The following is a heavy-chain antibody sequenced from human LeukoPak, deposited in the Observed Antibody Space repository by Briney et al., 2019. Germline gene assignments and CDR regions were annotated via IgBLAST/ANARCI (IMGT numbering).Heavy chain of an antibody. CDR3: TRETSSRYFDY. CDR2: MNPNSGRT. CDR1: GYTLTSYD. Sequence: ASVKVSFTASGYTLTSYDINWVRQATGQGREWMGWMNPNSGRTGYAQNFQGRITITRNTSISTAYMELSSLRSEDTAVYYCTRETSSRYFDYWGQGTLVTVSS. V-gene: IGHV1-8*01. J-gene: IGHJ4*02.